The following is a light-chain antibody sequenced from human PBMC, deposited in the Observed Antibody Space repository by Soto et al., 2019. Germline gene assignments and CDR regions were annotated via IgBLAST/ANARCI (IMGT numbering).Light chain of an antibody. Sequence: EIVMTQSPATLSVSPGERATLSCRASQSVSSHLAWYQQKPGQAPRVIIYGASSRATGIPDRFSGSGSGTDFTLTISRLEPEDFAVYYCQQYGSSLYTFGQGTKLEIK. V-gene: IGKV3-20*01. CDR1: QSVSSH. J-gene: IGKJ2*01. CDR3: QQYGSSLYT. CDR2: GAS.